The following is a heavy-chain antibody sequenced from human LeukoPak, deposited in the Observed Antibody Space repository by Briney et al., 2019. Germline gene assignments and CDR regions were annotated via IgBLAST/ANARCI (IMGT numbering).Heavy chain of an antibody. CDR1: GGTFSSYA. V-gene: IGHV1-69*04. D-gene: IGHD6-19*01. CDR2: IIPILGIA. J-gene: IGHJ4*02. CDR3: ANLWLDFDY. Sequence: SVKVSCKASGGTFSSYAISWVRQAPGQGLEWMGRIIPILGIANYAQKFQGRVTMTRDTSTSTVYMELSSLRSEDTAVYYCANLWLDFDYWGQGTLVTVSS.